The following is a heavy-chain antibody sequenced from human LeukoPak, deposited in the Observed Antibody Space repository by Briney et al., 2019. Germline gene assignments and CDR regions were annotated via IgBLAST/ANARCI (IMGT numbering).Heavy chain of an antibody. Sequence: GGSLRLSCAASGFTFSTYAMSWVRQAPGKGLEWVSFITSTSSTIYYADSVKGRFTISRDNAKNSLYLQMNSLRAEDTAVYYCARDTDDSSGLATRDFDYWGQGALVTVSS. J-gene: IGHJ4*02. CDR1: GFTFSTYA. V-gene: IGHV3-48*04. D-gene: IGHD3-22*01. CDR3: ARDTDDSSGLATRDFDY. CDR2: ITSTSSTI.